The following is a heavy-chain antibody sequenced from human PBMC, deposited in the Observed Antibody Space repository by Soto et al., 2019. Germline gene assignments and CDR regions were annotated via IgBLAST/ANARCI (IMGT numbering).Heavy chain of an antibody. CDR1: GGSISSSSYY. Sequence: SETLSLTCPVSGGSISSSSYYWGWLRQPPGKGLEWIGSIYYSGSTYYNPSLKSRVTISVDTSKNQFSLELSSVTAADTAVYYCARPGIAGAVVVAGNKYYYGMDVWGQGTTVTVSS. CDR2: IYYSGST. V-gene: IGHV4-39*01. CDR3: ARPGIAGAVVVAGNKYYYGMDV. D-gene: IGHD6-13*01. J-gene: IGHJ6*02.